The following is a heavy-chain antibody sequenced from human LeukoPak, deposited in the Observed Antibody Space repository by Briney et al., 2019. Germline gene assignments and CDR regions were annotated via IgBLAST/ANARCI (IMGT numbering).Heavy chain of an antibody. CDR1: GDGVSSNSAA. J-gene: IGHJ3*02. CDR3: ASYRGYSSGWYRAFDI. V-gene: IGHV6-1*01. Sequence: SQTLSLTCAISGDGVSSNSAAWNWIRQSPSRGLEWLGRTYYRSKWYNDYAVSVKSRITINPDTSKNQFSLQLNSVTPEDTAVYYCASYRGYSSGWYRAFDIWGQGTMVTVSS. D-gene: IGHD6-19*01. CDR2: TYYRSKWYN.